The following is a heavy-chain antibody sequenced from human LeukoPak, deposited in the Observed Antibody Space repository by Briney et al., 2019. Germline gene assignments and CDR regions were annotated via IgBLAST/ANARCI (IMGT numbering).Heavy chain of an antibody. J-gene: IGHJ4*02. V-gene: IGHV4-31*02. D-gene: IGHD3-22*01. CDR3: ARLYDSSGYPGAFDY. Sequence: LRLSCAASGFTFSSYSMNWVRQHPGKGLEWIGYIYYSGSTYYNPSLKSRVTISVDTSKNQFSLKLSSVTAADTAVYYCARLYDSSGYPGAFDYWGQGTLVTVSS. CDR2: IYYSGST. CDR1: GFTFSSYS.